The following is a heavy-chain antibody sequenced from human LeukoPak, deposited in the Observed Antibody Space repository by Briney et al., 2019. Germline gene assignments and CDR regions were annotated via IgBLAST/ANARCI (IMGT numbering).Heavy chain of an antibody. Sequence: GGSLRLSCAASGFTFSNYAMNWVRQAPGKGLEWVSSISSSSSYIYYADSVKGRFTISRDNAKNSLYLQMNSLRAEDTAVYYCATKYSSSWYGVDYWGQGTLVTVSS. CDR3: ATKYSSSWYGVDY. J-gene: IGHJ4*02. V-gene: IGHV3-21*01. CDR1: GFTFSNYA. D-gene: IGHD6-13*01. CDR2: ISSSSSYI.